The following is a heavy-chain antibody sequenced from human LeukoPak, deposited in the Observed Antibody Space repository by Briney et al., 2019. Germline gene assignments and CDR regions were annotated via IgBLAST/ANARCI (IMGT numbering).Heavy chain of an antibody. Sequence: GGSLRLSCAASGFIFSDYWMSWVRQAPGKGLEWVANIKQDESEIFYVDSVKGRFTISRDNAKNSLYLEMGSLRAEDTAVYYCVRPLLFIRGLGDNWGQGTLVTASS. V-gene: IGHV3-7*01. CDR1: GFIFSDYW. D-gene: IGHD3-10*01. CDR3: VRPLLFIRGLGDN. CDR2: IKQDESEI. J-gene: IGHJ4*02.